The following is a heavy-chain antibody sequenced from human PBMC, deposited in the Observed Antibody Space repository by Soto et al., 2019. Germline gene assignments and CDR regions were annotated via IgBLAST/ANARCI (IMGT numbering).Heavy chain of an antibody. V-gene: IGHV1-18*01. CDR1: GYIFTSYG. D-gene: IGHD2-15*01. CDR3: ARTAGYCSDGTYRGPPH. Sequence: ASVKVSCEASGYIFTSYGISWVRQAPGQGLEWMGWISGYNGNTGYSQKFQGRVTMTTDTATSTAYMELRSLRSDDTAVYYCARTAGYCSDGTYRGPPHWGQGTLVTVSS. J-gene: IGHJ4*02. CDR2: ISGYNGNT.